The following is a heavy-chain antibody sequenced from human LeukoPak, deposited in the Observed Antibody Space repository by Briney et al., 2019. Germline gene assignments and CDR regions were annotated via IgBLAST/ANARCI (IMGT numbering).Heavy chain of an antibody. D-gene: IGHD4-17*01. CDR1: EFTSITYP. Sequence: GGSLRHSTPAPEFTSITYPMHWAPQAPGKELKSVPAISSNGGSTYYAASVKARFTISRDNSKNTLYLQMSSLRAEDTAVYYCVKEREYGDYEGWFDPWGQGTLVTVSS. CDR3: VKEREYGDYEGWFDP. J-gene: IGHJ5*02. CDR2: ISSNGGST. V-gene: IGHV3-64D*06.